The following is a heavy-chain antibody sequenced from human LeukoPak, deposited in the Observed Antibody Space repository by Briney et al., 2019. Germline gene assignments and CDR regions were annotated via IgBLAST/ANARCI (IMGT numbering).Heavy chain of an antibody. CDR3: AKGDWLDY. CDR2: IKTDGSET. Sequence: GGSLRLSCAASGFTFSNYWMNWVRQAPGKGLEWVANIKTDGSETYYVDSVKGRFTISRDNAKNSVYLQMNSLRAEDTAVYYCAKGDWLDYWGQGTLVTVTS. CDR1: GFTFSNYW. V-gene: IGHV3-7*05. J-gene: IGHJ4*02. D-gene: IGHD3/OR15-3a*01.